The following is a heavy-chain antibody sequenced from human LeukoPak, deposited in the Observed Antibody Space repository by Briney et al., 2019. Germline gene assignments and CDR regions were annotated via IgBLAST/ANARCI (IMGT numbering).Heavy chain of an antibody. CDR1: GYTLTELS. CDR2: FDPEDGET. Sequence: GASVKVSCKVSGYTLTELSMHWVRQAPGKGLEWMGGFDPEDGETIYAQKFQGRVTMTEDTSTDTAYMELSSLRSDDTAVYYCARDKPQMITFGGVIVGDAFDIWGQGTMVTVSS. V-gene: IGHV1-24*01. D-gene: IGHD3-16*02. CDR3: ARDKPQMITFGGVIVGDAFDI. J-gene: IGHJ3*02.